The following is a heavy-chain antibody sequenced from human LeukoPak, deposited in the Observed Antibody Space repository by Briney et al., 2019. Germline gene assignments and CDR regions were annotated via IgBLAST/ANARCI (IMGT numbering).Heavy chain of an antibody. J-gene: IGHJ4*02. V-gene: IGHV4-34*01. CDR2: INHSGST. CDR1: GGSFSGYY. D-gene: IGHD6-13*01. CDR3: ARGVVAAAGPYYFDY. Sequence: SETLSLTCAVYGGSFSGYYWSWIRQPPGKGLEWIGEINHSGSTNYNPSLKSRVTISVDTSKNQFSLKLSSVTAADTAVYYCARGVVAAAGPYYFDYWGQGTLVTVSS.